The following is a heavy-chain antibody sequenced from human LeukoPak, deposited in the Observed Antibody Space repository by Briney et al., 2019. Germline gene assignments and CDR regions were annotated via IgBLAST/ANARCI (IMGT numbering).Heavy chain of an antibody. J-gene: IGHJ5*02. CDR3: ARDHSSSWYSIWFDP. D-gene: IGHD6-13*01. V-gene: IGHV4-59*01. Sequence: PETLSLTCTVSGGSLSSYYWSWIRQPPGKGLEWIGYIYYSGSTNYNHSLKSRVTISVDTSKNQFSLKLSSVTAADTAVYYCARDHSSSWYSIWFDPWGQGTLVTVSS. CDR1: GGSLSSYY. CDR2: IYYSGST.